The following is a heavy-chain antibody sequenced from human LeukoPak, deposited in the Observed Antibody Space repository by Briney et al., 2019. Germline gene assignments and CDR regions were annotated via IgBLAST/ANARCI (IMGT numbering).Heavy chain of an antibody. Sequence: GASVKVSCKASGYTFTGYYMHWVRQAPGQGLEWMGWINPNSGGTNYAQKFQGRATMTRDTSISTAYMELSRLRSDDTAVYYCARAPGYSSGWYFFSYWGQGTLVTVSS. J-gene: IGHJ4*02. CDR1: GYTFTGYY. V-gene: IGHV1-2*02. CDR3: ARAPGYSSGWYFFSY. CDR2: INPNSGGT. D-gene: IGHD6-19*01.